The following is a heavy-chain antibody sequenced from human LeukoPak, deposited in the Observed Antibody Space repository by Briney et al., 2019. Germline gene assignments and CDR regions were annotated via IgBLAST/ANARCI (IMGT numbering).Heavy chain of an antibody. D-gene: IGHD6-13*01. V-gene: IGHV3-20*04. CDR1: GFTFDDYG. J-gene: IGHJ3*02. CDR2: INWNGGST. CDR3: ARARIAAAGYDAFDI. Sequence: GGSLRLSCAAPGFTFDDYGMSWVRQAPGKGLEWVSGINWNGGSTGYADSVKGRFTISRDNAKNSLYLQMNSLRAEDTALYYCARARIAAAGYDAFDIWGQGTMVTVSS.